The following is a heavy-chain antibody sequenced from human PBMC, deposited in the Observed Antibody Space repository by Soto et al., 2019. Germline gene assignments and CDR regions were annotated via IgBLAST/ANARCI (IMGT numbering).Heavy chain of an antibody. D-gene: IGHD3-3*01. CDR1: GFTFSSYA. CDR2: ISGSGGST. CDR3: GNETEAYDFWSGYYRTGGPGPTNSNCLGS. J-gene: IGHJ6*01. Sequence: GGSLRLSCAASGFTFSSYAMSWVRQAPGKGLEWVSAISGSGGSTYYADSVKGRFTISRDNSKNTLYLQMNSLRAEDTAVYYCGNETEAYDFWSGYYRTGGPGPTNSNCLGSWG. V-gene: IGHV3-23*01.